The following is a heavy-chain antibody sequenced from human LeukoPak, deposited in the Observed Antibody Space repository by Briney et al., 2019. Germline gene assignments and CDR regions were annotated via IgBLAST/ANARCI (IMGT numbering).Heavy chain of an antibody. CDR2: IRRKAYGGTT. D-gene: IGHD1-20*01. Sequence: GGSLRLTCTAYGFTFGDYAMSWVRQAPGKGLEWVGFIRRKAYGGTTEYAASVKGRFTISRDDSKSIAYLQMNRLKTEDTAVYYCTRAYNWNDDGNFDYWGQGTLDTVSS. CDR1: GFTFGDYA. CDR3: TRAYNWNDDGNFDY. V-gene: IGHV3-49*04. J-gene: IGHJ4*02.